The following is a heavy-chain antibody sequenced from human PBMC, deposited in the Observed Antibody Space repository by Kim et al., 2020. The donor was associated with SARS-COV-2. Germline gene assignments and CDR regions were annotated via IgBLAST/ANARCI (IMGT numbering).Heavy chain of an antibody. J-gene: IGHJ5*02. D-gene: IGHD3-10*01. V-gene: IGHV1-3*01. CDR3: ARGVNMMVLLAWFDP. CDR1: GYTVTSYA. CDR2: INADNGNT. Sequence: ASVKVSCKASGYTVTSYAMHWVRQAPGQRLEWMGWINADNGNTKYSQKFQGRVTITRDTSANTAYMEVSSLRSEDTAVYYCARGVNMMVLLAWFDPWGQGPLVTVSS.